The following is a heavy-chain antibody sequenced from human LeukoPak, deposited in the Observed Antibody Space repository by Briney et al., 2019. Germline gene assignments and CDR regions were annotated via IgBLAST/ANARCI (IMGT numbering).Heavy chain of an antibody. D-gene: IGHD6-19*01. CDR2: KKQDGSEK. CDR1: GFTFSSYW. J-gene: IGHJ4*02. Sequence: KSGGSLRLPCAASGFTFSSYWMSWLPQAPGKGLEGVANKKQDGSEKYYVDSVKGRFTISRDNAKNSLYLQMNSLKAEDTAVYYCARDTGYSSGWYYDYWGQGTLVTVSS. V-gene: IGHV3-7*01. CDR3: ARDTGYSSGWYYDY.